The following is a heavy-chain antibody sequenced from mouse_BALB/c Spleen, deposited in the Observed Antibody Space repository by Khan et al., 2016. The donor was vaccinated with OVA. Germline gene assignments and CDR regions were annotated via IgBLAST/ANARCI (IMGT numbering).Heavy chain of an antibody. V-gene: IGHV2-6-1*01. D-gene: IGHD2-10*01. CDR1: GFSLTNHG. Sequence: QVQLKQSGPGLVAPSQSLSITCTISGFSLTNHGVHWVRQPPGKGLEWLVVIWSDGSTTYNSALKPRLSISKDNSKSQVFLKMNSLQTDDTAMYYCARQPYYHYYVMDYWGQGTSVTVSS. CDR3: ARQPYYHYYVMDY. J-gene: IGHJ4*01. CDR2: IWSDGST.